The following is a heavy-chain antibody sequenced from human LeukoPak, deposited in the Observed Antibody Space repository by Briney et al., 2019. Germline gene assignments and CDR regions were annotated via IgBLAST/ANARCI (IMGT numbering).Heavy chain of an antibody. Sequence: ASVKVSCKASGYTFTSYYIHWVRQAPGQGLEGMGWISAYNGNTNYAQKLQGRVTMTTDTSTSTAYMELRSLRSDDTAVYYCARKWLAYYYMDVWGKGTTVTISS. CDR1: GYTFTSYY. CDR2: ISAYNGNT. J-gene: IGHJ6*03. CDR3: ARKWLAYYYMDV. V-gene: IGHV1-18*04. D-gene: IGHD6-19*01.